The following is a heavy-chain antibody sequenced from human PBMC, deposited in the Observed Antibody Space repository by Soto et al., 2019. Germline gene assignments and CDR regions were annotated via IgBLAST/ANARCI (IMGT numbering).Heavy chain of an antibody. CDR3: ARDLLGYDILTGYATPDVHSYYYYGMDV. CDR2: ISAYNGNA. V-gene: IGHV1-18*01. Sequence: ASVKVSCKASGYTFTSYGISWVRQAPGQGLEWMGWISAYNGNANYAQKFQGRVTITADESTSTAYMELSSLRSEDTAVYYCARDLLGYDILTGYATPDVHSYYYYGMDVWGQGTTVTVSS. CDR1: GYTFTSYG. D-gene: IGHD3-9*01. J-gene: IGHJ6*02.